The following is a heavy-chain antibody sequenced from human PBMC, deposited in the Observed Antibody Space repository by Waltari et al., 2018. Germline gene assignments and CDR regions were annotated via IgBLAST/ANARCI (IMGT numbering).Heavy chain of an antibody. CDR2: IYYTGTT. CDR1: GGSIRSVVYY. J-gene: IGHJ5*02. D-gene: IGHD6-19*01. CDR3: APQSPHGHWFDP. V-gene: IGHV4-39*07. Sequence: QLHLEESGPGLVKPSETLSLTCTVSGGSIRSVVYYWGWIRQSPGKGLEWIASIYYTGTTYLNPSLRSRVTMSVDTSKNQFSLTLSSVIAADTAIYYCAPQSPHGHWFDPWGQGALVTVSS.